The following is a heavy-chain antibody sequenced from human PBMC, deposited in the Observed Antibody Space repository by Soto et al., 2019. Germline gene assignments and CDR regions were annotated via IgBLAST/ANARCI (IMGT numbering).Heavy chain of an antibody. CDR1: GFTFSDYY. J-gene: IGHJ4*02. CDR3: AREISISTGERRLDS. D-gene: IGHD1-1*01. V-gene: IGHV3-11*06. CDR2: ISSSSSYT. Sequence: GGSLRLSCAASGFTFSDYYMSWIRQAPGKGLEWVSYISSSSSYTNYADSVKGRFTISRDNAKNSLYLQMNSLRAEDTAVYYCAREISISTGERRLDSWGQGTLVTVSS.